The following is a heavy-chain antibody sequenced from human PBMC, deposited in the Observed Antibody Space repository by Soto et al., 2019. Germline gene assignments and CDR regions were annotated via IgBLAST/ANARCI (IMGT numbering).Heavy chain of an antibody. J-gene: IGHJ3*02. Sequence: GGSLRFSCAASGFTFSSYSMNWVRQAPGKGLEWVSYISSSSSTIYYADSVKGRFTISRDNAKNSLYLQMNSLRDEDTAVYYCARRYDSSGYFSDAFDIWGQGTMVTVSS. CDR1: GFTFSSYS. D-gene: IGHD3-22*01. V-gene: IGHV3-48*02. CDR2: ISSSSSTI. CDR3: ARRYDSSGYFSDAFDI.